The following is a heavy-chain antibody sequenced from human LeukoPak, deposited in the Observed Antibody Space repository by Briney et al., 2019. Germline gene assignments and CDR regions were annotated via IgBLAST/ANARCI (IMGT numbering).Heavy chain of an antibody. CDR1: GFMFSSYW. J-gene: IGHJ4*02. V-gene: IGHV3-74*01. CDR3: ARVFVGENFDY. D-gene: IGHD1-14*01. Sequence: PGGSLRLSCVASGFMFSSYWMNWVRQAPGKGLVWVSRINSDGSSTSYADSVKGRFTISRDNAKNTLYLQMNSLRAEDTAVYFCARVFVGENFDYWGRGTLVTVSS. CDR2: INSDGSST.